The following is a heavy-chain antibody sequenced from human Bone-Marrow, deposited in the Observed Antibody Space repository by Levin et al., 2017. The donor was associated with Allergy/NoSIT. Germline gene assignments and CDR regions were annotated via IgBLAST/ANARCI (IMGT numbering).Heavy chain of an antibody. Sequence: KNGESLKISCKGSGYEFPGYWIEWVRQMPGKGLEWMGRIGPSDAQTKYSPSFQGHVTFSADKSISTAYLHFSSLKASDTAMYYCARGGSGGLYFGMDVWGQGTTVTVSS. J-gene: IGHJ6*02. V-gene: IGHV5-10-1*01. CDR1: GYEFPGYW. D-gene: IGHD3-10*01. CDR2: IGPSDAQT. CDR3: ARGGSGGLYFGMDV.